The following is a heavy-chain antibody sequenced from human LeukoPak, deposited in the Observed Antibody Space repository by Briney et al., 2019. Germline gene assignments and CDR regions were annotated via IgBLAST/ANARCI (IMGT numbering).Heavy chain of an antibody. CDR2: IYTSGST. CDR3: ARESSTQSITIFGVVYYFDY. Sequence: SETLSLTCTVSGGSISSGSYYWSWIRQPAGKGLEWIGRIYTSGSTNYNPSLKSRVTISVDTSKNQFSLKLSSVTAADTAVYYCARESSTQSITIFGVVYYFDYWGQGTLVTVSS. J-gene: IGHJ4*02. CDR1: GGSISSGSYY. V-gene: IGHV4-61*02. D-gene: IGHD3-3*01.